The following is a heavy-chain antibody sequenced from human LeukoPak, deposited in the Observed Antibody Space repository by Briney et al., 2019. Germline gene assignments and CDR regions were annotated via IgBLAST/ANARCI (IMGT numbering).Heavy chain of an antibody. Sequence: SQTLSLTCSVSGGSISSGDYYWSWIRQPPGKGLEWIGHIYYSGSTHHNPSLKSRVTISVDTSKNQFSLKLSSVTATDTAVYYCARSLLSAGSGSYGFDPWGRGTLVTVSS. CDR1: GGSISSGDYY. CDR3: ARSLLSAGSGSYGFDP. J-gene: IGHJ5*02. V-gene: IGHV4-30-4*01. D-gene: IGHD3-10*01. CDR2: IYYSGST.